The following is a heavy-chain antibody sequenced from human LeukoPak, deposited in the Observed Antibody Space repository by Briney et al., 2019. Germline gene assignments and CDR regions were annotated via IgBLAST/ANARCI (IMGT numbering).Heavy chain of an antibody. V-gene: IGHV1-18*01. D-gene: IGHD3-22*01. CDR3: ASENYYDSSGYYI. J-gene: IGHJ4*02. CDR2: ISAYNGNT. Sequence: ASVKVSCKASGYTFTSYGISWVRQAPGQGLEWMGWISAYNGNTNYAQKLQGRVTMTTDTSTSTAYMELRSLRSDDPAVYYCASENYYDSSGYYIWGQGTLVTVSS. CDR1: GYTFTSYG.